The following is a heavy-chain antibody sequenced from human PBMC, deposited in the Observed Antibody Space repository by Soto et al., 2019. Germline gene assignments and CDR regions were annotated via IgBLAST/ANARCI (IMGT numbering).Heavy chain of an antibody. V-gene: IGHV4-61*01. Sequence: SETLSLTCTVSGGSVSSGSYYWTWIRQSPGKGLEWMGYILSSGSTDYNPSLKSRVTISVDTSKNEFSLKLRSVTAADTAVYYCAKSLSENNYGMDVWGQGTTVTVSS. J-gene: IGHJ6*02. CDR1: GGSVSSGSYY. CDR3: AKSLSENNYGMDV. CDR2: ILSSGST.